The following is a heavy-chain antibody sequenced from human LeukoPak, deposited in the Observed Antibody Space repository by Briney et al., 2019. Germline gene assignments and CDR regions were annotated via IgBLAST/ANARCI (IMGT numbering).Heavy chain of an antibody. Sequence: GGSLRLSCAASGFTFSSHWLSWVRQAPGKGLDWVAYIKEDGSEGYYVDSVKGRFIISRDNAKNSLYLQMSSLRAEDTAVYYCAKCSSGWYLVDYWGQGTLVTVSS. J-gene: IGHJ4*02. V-gene: IGHV3-7*02. D-gene: IGHD6-19*01. CDR3: AKCSSGWYLVDY. CDR1: GFTFSSHW. CDR2: IKEDGSEG.